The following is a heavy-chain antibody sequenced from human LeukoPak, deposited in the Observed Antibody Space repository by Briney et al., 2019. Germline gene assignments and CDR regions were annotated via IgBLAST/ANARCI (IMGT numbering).Heavy chain of an antibody. V-gene: IGHV4-34*01. J-gene: IGHJ6*02. D-gene: IGHD2-2*01. Sequence: SETLSLTCAVYGGSFSGYYWSWIRQPPGKGLEWIGEINHSGSTNYNPFLKSRVTISVDTSKNQFSLKLSSVTAADTAVYYCARVVVVVPAAMGPYYYYGMDVWGQGTTVTVSS. CDR3: ARVVVVVPAAMGPYYYYGMDV. CDR2: INHSGST. CDR1: GGSFSGYY.